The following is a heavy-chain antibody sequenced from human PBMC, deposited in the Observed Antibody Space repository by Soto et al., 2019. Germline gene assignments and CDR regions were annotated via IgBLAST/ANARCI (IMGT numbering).Heavy chain of an antibody. D-gene: IGHD3-16*01. V-gene: IGHV4-59*01. CDR1: GGSISSYY. CDR2: IYYSGST. Sequence: SETLSLTCTVSGGSISSYYWSWIRQPPGKGLEWIGYIYYSGSTNYNPSLKSRVTISVDTSKNQFSLKLSSVTAADTAVYYCASGGGPIDYWGQGTLVTVSS. J-gene: IGHJ4*02. CDR3: ASGGGPIDY.